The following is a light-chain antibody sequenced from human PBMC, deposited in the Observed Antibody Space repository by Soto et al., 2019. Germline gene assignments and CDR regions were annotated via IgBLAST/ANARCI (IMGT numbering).Light chain of an antibody. V-gene: IGKV1-39*01. J-gene: IGKJ2*01. CDR1: QSISSY. CDR2: AAS. CDR3: QQSYSTPMYM. Sequence: DIQMTQSPSSLSASVGDRVTITCRASQSISSYLNWYQQKPGKAPKLLIYAASSLQSGVPSRFSGSGSGTDFTLTISSLQPEDFATYYCQQSYSTPMYMCGQGTKVNIK.